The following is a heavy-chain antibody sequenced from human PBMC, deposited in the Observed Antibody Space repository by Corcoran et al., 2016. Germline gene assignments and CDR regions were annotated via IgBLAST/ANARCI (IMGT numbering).Heavy chain of an antibody. CDR1: GFTVSSNY. CDR2: IYSGGST. J-gene: IGHJ3*02. D-gene: IGHD3-10*01. CDR3: ASSPGAHAYHI. V-gene: IGHV3-53*01. Sequence: EVQLVESGGGLIQPGGSLRLSCAASGFTVSSNYMNWVRQAPGKGLEWVSFIYSGGSTYYADSVKGRFSISRGNSKNTMYLQMNSLRAEDTAVYDCASSPGAHAYHIWGQGTMVTVAS.